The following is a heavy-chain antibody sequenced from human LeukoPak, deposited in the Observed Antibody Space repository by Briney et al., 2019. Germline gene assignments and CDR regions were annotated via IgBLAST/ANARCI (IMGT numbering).Heavy chain of an antibody. CDR3: ARDAQDFFDSSNSFDY. V-gene: IGHV3-30*04. D-gene: IGHD3-22*01. CDR2: ISYDSSRI. CDR1: GFTFRAYA. Sequence: PGGSLRLSCTASGFTFRAYAILWVRQAPGKGLEWVASISYDSSRIFYADSVKGRFTITRNNDEDTVYLQMRSLRPEDAAHYFCARDAQDFFDSSNSFDYWGQGTLVTVSS. J-gene: IGHJ4*02.